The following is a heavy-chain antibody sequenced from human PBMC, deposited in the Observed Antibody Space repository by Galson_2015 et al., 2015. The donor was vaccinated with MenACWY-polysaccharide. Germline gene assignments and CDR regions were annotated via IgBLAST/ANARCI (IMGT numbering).Heavy chain of an antibody. CDR3: TRIIARKTTFVDS. CDR1: GYKFSSYD. J-gene: IGHJ4*02. CDR2: MNPNSGHT. V-gene: IGHV1-8*01. Sequence: SVKVSCKASGYKFSSYDLNWVRQARGQGLEWMGWMNPNSGHTGYAQRFQGRVAMTRDTATSTAYMGLRMLRYDDTDVYYCTRIIARKTTFVDSWGQGTLVSVS. D-gene: IGHD1-14*01.